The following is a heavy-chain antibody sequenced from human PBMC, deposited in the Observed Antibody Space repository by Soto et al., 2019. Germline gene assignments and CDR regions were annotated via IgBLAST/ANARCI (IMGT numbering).Heavy chain of an antibody. CDR3: AKCNVLVTTSGGWCNWFDP. V-gene: IGHV3-23*01. CDR1: EFTFANFA. CDR2: ISADGGGT. J-gene: IGHJ5*02. D-gene: IGHD2-21*02. Sequence: GGSLRLSCTASEFTFANFAMSWVRQAPGKGLEWVSGISADGGGTYYAGSVKGRFTISRDNSKKTMYFQLNSLRDEDTAVYYCAKCNVLVTTSGGWCNWFDPWGQGTPVTVSS.